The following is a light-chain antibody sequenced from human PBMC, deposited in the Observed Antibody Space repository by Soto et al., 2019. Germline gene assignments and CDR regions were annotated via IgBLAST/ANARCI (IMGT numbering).Light chain of an antibody. CDR1: QSVSTS. Sequence: EILMTQSPATLSVSPGASATLSCRASQSVSTSLAWYQQKPGQAPRLLIYGASTRATDIPARFSGSGSGTEFTLTISSLQSEDFAVYYCQQYHHWPPITFGQETRLHIK. CDR2: GAS. CDR3: QQYHHWPPIT. J-gene: IGKJ5*01. V-gene: IGKV3-15*01.